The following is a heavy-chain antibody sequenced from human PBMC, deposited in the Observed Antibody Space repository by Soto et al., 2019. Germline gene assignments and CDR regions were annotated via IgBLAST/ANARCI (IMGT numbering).Heavy chain of an antibody. CDR3: ARERGGGVVSDLDAFDI. CDR2: IYYSGST. CDR1: GGSISSYY. Sequence: QVQLQESGPGLVKPSETLSLTCTVSGGSISSYYWSWIRQPPGKGLEWIGYIYYSGSTNYNPSLKSRVTISVDTSKNQFSLKLSSVTAADTAVYYCARERGGGVVSDLDAFDIWGQGTMVTVSS. V-gene: IGHV4-59*01. D-gene: IGHD2-15*01. J-gene: IGHJ3*02.